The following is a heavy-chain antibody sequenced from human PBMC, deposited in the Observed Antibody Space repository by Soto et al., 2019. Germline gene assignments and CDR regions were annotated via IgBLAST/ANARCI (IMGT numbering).Heavy chain of an antibody. CDR3: VKEDYDILTGSLV. CDR1: GFTFSSYA. CDR2: ISSNGGST. D-gene: IGHD3-9*01. J-gene: IGHJ4*02. V-gene: IGHV3-64D*06. Sequence: GALRLSCSASGFTFSSYAMHCVRQAPGKGLEYVSAISSNGGSTYYADSVKGRFTISRGNSKNTLYLQMSSLRAEDTAVYYCVKEDYDILTGSLVWGQGT.